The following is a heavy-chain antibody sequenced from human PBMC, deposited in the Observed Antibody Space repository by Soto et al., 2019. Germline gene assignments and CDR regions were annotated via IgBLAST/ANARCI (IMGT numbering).Heavy chain of an antibody. V-gene: IGHV4-59*01. D-gene: IGHD2-15*01. J-gene: IGHJ6*02. CDR3: ARVMGYCSGGSCHALYGMDV. CDR2: IYYSGST. Sequence: SETLSLTCTVSGGSISSYYWSWIRQPPGKGLEWIGYIYYSGSTNYNPSLKSRVTISVDTSKNQFSLKLSSVTAADTAVYYCARVMGYCSGGSCHALYGMDVSGQGPTVTVSS. CDR1: GGSISSYY.